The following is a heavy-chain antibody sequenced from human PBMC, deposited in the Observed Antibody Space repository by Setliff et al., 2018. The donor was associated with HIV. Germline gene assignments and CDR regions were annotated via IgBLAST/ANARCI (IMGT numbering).Heavy chain of an antibody. D-gene: IGHD3-22*01. CDR3: ARGETYYYDSSGYTNWFDP. Sequence: GGSLRLSCAASGFTFYNYAMYWVRQAPGKGLEWVSAISGSGGSTYYATSVKGRFTISRDNAKNSLYLQMNSLRAEDTAVYYCARGETYYYDSSGYTNWFDPWGQGTLVTVS. V-gene: IGHV3-23*01. CDR2: ISGSGGST. J-gene: IGHJ5*02. CDR1: GFTFYNYA.